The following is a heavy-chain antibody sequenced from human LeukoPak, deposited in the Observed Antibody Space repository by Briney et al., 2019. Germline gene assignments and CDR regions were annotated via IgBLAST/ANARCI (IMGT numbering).Heavy chain of an antibody. V-gene: IGHV1-18*01. J-gene: IGHJ5*02. CDR2: ISAYNGNT. D-gene: IGHD3-10*01. CDR1: GYTFTSYG. CDR3: ARDQAPLLWFGESPLNWFDP. Sequence: ASVKVSCKASGYTFTSYGISWVRQAPGQGLEWMGWISAYNGNTNYAQKLQGRVTMTIGTSTSTAYMELRSLRSDDTAVYYCARDQAPLLWFGESPLNWFDPWGQGTLVTVSS.